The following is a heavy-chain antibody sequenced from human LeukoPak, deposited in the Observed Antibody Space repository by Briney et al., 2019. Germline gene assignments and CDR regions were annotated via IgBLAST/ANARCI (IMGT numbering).Heavy chain of an antibody. Sequence: SVKVSCNASGGTFSSYAISWVRQAPGQGLEWMGRIIPILGIANYAQKFQGTVTITADKSTSTAYMELSSLRSEDTAVYYCARGLIPLRYFDSHPMPYGMDVWGQGTTVTVSS. CDR2: IIPILGIA. CDR1: GGTFSSYA. D-gene: IGHD3-9*01. J-gene: IGHJ6*02. CDR3: ARGLIPLRYFDSHPMPYGMDV. V-gene: IGHV1-69*04.